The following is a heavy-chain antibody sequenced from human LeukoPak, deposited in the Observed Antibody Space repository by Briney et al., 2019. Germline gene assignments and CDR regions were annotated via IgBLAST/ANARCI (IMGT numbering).Heavy chain of an antibody. CDR2: IYYSGST. CDR3: ARDSNYYDSSRPNYYYYYMDV. J-gene: IGHJ6*03. D-gene: IGHD3-22*01. CDR1: GGSISSSSYN. V-gene: IGHV4-39*02. Sequence: SETLSLTCTVSGGSISSSSYNWGWIRQPPGKGLEWIGTIYYSGSTYHSPSLKSRVTISVDTSKNQFSLKLSSVTAAVTAVYYCARDSNYYDSSRPNYYYYYMDVWGKGTTVTVSS.